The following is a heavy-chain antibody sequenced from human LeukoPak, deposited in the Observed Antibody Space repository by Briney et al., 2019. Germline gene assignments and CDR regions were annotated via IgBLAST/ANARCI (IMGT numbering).Heavy chain of an antibody. D-gene: IGHD3-10*01. J-gene: IGHJ4*02. CDR3: ARAPLSYYYGSGSYVGAYDY. V-gene: IGHV4-59*01. CDR1: GGSISSYY. Sequence: SGTLSLTCTVSGGSISSYYWSWIRQPPGKGLEWIGYLYYSGSTNYNPSLKSRVTISVDTSKNQFSLKLSSVTAADTAVYYCARAPLSYYYGSGSYVGAYDYWGQGTLVTVSS. CDR2: LYYSGST.